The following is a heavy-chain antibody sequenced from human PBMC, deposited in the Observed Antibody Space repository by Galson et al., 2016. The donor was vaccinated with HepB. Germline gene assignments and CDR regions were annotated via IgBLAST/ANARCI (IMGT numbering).Heavy chain of an antibody. D-gene: IGHD6-25*01. CDR1: GFTFDDYA. V-gene: IGHV3-9*01. Sequence: SLRLSCAASGFTFDDYAMHWVRQAPGKGLESVSGINWNGNSINYADSVEGRFTISRDNAKNSLYLQMNSLRTEDTALYYCAKDRYSSDSYFDYWGQGTLVTVSS. CDR3: AKDRYSSDSYFDY. J-gene: IGHJ4*02. CDR2: INWNGNSI.